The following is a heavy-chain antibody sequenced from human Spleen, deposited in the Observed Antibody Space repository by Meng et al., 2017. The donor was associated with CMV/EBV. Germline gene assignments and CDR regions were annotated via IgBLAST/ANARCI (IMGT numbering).Heavy chain of an antibody. CDR3: ARISGGTPVNAFDI. V-gene: IGHV4-39*01. Sequence: GSLRLSCTVSGGSISSSSFYWGWIRQPPGKGLEWIGSIYYSGSTYYNPSLKSRVTISGDTSKNQFSLNLTSLTAADTAVYYCARISGGTPVNAFDIWGQGAMVTVSS. D-gene: IGHD3-10*01. J-gene: IGHJ3*02. CDR1: GGSISSSSFY. CDR2: IYYSGST.